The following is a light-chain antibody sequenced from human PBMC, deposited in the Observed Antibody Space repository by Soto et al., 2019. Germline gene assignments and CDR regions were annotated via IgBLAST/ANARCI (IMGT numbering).Light chain of an antibody. CDR2: EVT. CDR3: TSFTTTNIWL. CDR1: SGDIGVYNY. J-gene: IGLJ3*02. V-gene: IGLV2-14*01. Sequence: QSALTQPASVSGSPGQSITISCTGTSGDIGVYNYVSWYQQHPGKAPKLIICEVTNRPSGVSSRFSGSKSGNTASLTISGLRAEDEADYYCTSFTTTNIWLFGGGTQLTVL.